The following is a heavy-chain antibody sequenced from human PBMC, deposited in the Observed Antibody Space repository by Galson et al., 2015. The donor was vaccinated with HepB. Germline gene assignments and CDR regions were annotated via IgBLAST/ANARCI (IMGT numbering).Heavy chain of an antibody. J-gene: IGHJ4*02. CDR3: ARRRWLQPFDS. D-gene: IGHD5-24*01. CDR1: GGSLSGYY. Sequence: ETLSLTCGVTGGSLSGYYWSWIRQSPGKGLKWIGEINHSGFTDYTPSLKSRVTISVDTSTNHFSLNLTSVTAEDMAVYYCARRRWLQPFDSWGQGARITVSS. CDR2: INHSGFT. V-gene: IGHV4-34*01.